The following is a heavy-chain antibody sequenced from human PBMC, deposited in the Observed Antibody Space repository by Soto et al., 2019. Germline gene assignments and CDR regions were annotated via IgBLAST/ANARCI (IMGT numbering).Heavy chain of an antibody. J-gene: IGHJ3*02. D-gene: IGHD3-16*02. V-gene: IGHV3-21*01. CDR2: ISSSSSYI. CDR1: GFTFSSYS. CDR3: ARTYDYIWGSDRPLDAFDI. Sequence: GGSLRLSCAASGFTFSSYSMNWVRQAPGKGLEWVSSISSSSSYIYYADSVKGRFTISRDNAKNSPYLQMNSLRAEDTAVYYCARTYDYIWGSDRPLDAFDIWGRGTMVTVSS.